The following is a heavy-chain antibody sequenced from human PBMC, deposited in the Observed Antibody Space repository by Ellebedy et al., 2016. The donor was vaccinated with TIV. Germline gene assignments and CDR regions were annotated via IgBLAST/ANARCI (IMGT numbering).Heavy chain of an antibody. CDR2: ISGSGGST. CDR3: ARRGPAFYFDY. CDR1: GFTFSSYA. Sequence: GGSLRLSXAASGFTFSSYAMSWVRQAPGKGLEWVSAISGSGGSTYYADSVRGRFTISRDNSKNTLYLQMNSLRVEDTAVYYCARRGPAFYFDYWGQGTLVTVSS. J-gene: IGHJ4*02. V-gene: IGHV3-23*01.